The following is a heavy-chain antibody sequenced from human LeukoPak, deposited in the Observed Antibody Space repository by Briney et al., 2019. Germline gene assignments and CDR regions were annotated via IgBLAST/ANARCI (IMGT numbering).Heavy chain of an antibody. Sequence: PGGSLRLSCAASGFTFSSYSMTWVRQAPGKGLEWVSSMSSGGTYIYYADSVRGRFTISRDNAKNSLYLLMNTLRAEDTAVYFCARDRPTRASRVFLVQWGQGTLVTVSS. D-gene: IGHD1-26*01. J-gene: IGHJ4*02. V-gene: IGHV3-21*04. CDR2: MSSGGTYI. CDR1: GFTFSSYS. CDR3: ARDRPTRASRVFLVQ.